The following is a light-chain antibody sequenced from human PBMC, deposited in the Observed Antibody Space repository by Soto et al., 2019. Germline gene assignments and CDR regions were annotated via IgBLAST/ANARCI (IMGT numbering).Light chain of an antibody. Sequence: QSVQTQPPSASGSPGQSVTISCTGTSSDIGAYNYVSWYQQHPGKAPKLMIYEVSNRPSGVSNRFSGSKSGNMASLTISGLQAEDEADYYCSSYTINRTYVFGTGTKVTVL. V-gene: IGLV2-14*01. CDR2: EVS. CDR1: SSDIGAYNY. J-gene: IGLJ1*01. CDR3: SSYTINRTYV.